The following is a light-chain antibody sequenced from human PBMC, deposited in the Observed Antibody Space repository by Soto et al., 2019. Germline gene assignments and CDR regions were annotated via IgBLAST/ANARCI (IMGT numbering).Light chain of an antibody. CDR1: ISDIGAYNY. CDR2: EVS. J-gene: IGLJ1*01. CDR3: FSFTSDWTHV. Sequence: QAVLTQPASVSGSPGQSITSSCTGSISDIGAYNYVSWFQQYPGKAPTLIISEVSNRPSGVSNRFSGSKSGTAASLTISGLQTEDEADYFCFSFTSDWTHVFGTGTKVTVL. V-gene: IGLV2-14*01.